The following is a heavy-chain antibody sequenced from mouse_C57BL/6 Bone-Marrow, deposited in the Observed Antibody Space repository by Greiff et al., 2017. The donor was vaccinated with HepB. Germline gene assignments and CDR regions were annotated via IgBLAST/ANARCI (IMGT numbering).Heavy chain of an antibody. D-gene: IGHD2-4*01. V-gene: IGHV1-20*01. CDR1: GYSFTGYF. Sequence: EVQLQQSGPELVKPGDSVKISCKASGYSFTGYFMNWVMQSHGKSLEWIGRINPYNGDTFYNQKFKGKATLTVDKSSSTAHMQLRSLTSEDSAVYYCASTIYYDYDGRLVYAMDYWGQGTSVTVSS. CDR3: ASTIYYDYDGRLVYAMDY. CDR2: INPYNGDT. J-gene: IGHJ4*01.